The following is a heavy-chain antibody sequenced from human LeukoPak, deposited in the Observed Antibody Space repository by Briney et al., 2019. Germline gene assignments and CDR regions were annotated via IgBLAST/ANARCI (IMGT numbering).Heavy chain of an antibody. CDR1: GYTFTSYY. CDR2: INPSGGST. CDR3: ARGQDSSGYTEDAFDI. V-gene: IGHV1-46*01. D-gene: IGHD3-22*01. J-gene: IGHJ3*02. Sequence: ASVKVSCKASGYTFTSYYMHWVRQAPGQGLEWMGIINPSGGSTSYAQKFQGRVTMTRDTSTSTVYMELSSLRSEDTAVYYCARGQDSSGYTEDAFDIWGQGTMVTVSS.